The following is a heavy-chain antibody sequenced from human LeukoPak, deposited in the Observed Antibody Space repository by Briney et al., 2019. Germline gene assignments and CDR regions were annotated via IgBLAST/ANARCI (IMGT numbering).Heavy chain of an antibody. J-gene: IGHJ4*02. CDR3: ARGTFITAFATPGDY. CDR2: IYSGGAT. CDR1: GFTVSNNY. Sequence: GGSLRLSCAASGFTVSNNYMSWVRQPPGKGLEWVSVIYSGGATYYADSVKDRFTISRDYSNNTLYLQMNSLRAEDTAVYYCARGTFITAFATPGDYWGQGTLVTVSS. V-gene: IGHV3-66*01. D-gene: IGHD6-13*01.